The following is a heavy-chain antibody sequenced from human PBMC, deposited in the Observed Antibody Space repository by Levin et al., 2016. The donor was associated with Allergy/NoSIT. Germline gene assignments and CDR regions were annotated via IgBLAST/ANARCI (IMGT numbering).Heavy chain of an antibody. J-gene: IGHJ3*02. CDR2: VNHSGST. CDR3: AKDRGEKSFDI. CDR1: GGSLSDYY. Sequence: SETLSLTCGVSGGSLSDYYWTWIRQPPGKGLEWIGEVNHSGSTNFNPSLKSRVTLSVDTSKNLLILRLTSVTAADTAVYYCAKDRGEKSFDIWGPGTKVIVSS. V-gene: IGHV4-34*01.